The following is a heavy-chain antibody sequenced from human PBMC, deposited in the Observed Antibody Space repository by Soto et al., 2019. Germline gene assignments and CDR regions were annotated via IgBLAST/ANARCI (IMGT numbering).Heavy chain of an antibody. CDR1: GFTFNTHG. D-gene: IGHD4-17*01. Sequence: GGSLRLSCAASGFTFNTHGMHWVRQAPGKGLEWVAVIWYDGSQRYYADFVRGRFTISRDNSQNTLYLQMTSLRAEDTAVYYCARIDDYGDYVTDYWGQGALVTVSS. J-gene: IGHJ4*02. V-gene: IGHV3-33*01. CDR3: ARIDDYGDYVTDY. CDR2: IWYDGSQR.